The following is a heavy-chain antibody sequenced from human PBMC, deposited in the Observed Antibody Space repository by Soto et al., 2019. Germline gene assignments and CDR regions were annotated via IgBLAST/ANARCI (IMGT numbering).Heavy chain of an antibody. Sequence: GESLKISCKGSGYSFTSYWIGWVRQMPGKGLEWMGIIYPGDSDTRYSPSFQGQVTISADKYISTAYLQWSSLKASDTAMYYCARRSDSSGWYGDAFDIWGQGTMVTVSS. CDR1: GYSFTSYW. J-gene: IGHJ3*02. CDR2: IYPGDSDT. CDR3: ARRSDSSGWYGDAFDI. D-gene: IGHD6-19*01. V-gene: IGHV5-51*01.